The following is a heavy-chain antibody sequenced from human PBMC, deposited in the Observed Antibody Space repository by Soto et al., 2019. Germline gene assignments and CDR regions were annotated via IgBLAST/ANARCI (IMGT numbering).Heavy chain of an antibody. CDR1: GFTFSNYA. V-gene: IGHV3-23*01. CDR3: AGLYDYYFGS. CDR2: VSGSGVST. J-gene: IGHJ4*02. Sequence: PGGSLRLSCAASGFTFSNYAMNWVRQAPGRGLEWVSTVSGSGVSTYYADSVKGRFTISRDNSMNTLYLQMNSLRAEDTAVYYCAGLYDYYFGSWGQGTWVTVSS. D-gene: IGHD3-16*01.